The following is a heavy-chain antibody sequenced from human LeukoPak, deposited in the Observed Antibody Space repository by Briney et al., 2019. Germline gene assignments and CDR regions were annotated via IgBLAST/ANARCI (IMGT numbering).Heavy chain of an antibody. CDR3: ARGLNWNYEGWFDP. V-gene: IGHV4-39*07. J-gene: IGHJ5*02. CDR1: GGSISSSSYY. Sequence: SETLSLTCTVSGGSISSSSYYWGWIRQPPGKGLEWIGSIYYSGSTYYNPSLKSRVTISVDTSKNQFSLKLSSVTAADTAVYYCARGLNWNYEGWFDPWGQGTLVTVSS. CDR2: IYYSGST. D-gene: IGHD1-7*01.